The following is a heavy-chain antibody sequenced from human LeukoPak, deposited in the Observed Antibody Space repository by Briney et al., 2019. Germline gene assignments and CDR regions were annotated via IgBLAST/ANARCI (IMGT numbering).Heavy chain of an antibody. Sequence: GGSLRLSCAASEFSVSSNYMSWVRQAPGKGLEWVSVIYSGGSTYYADSVKGRFTISRDNSKNTLYLQMNSLRAEDTAVYYCAREMYCGGDCYSGFDYWGQGTLVTVSS. V-gene: IGHV3-53*01. CDR3: AREMYCGGDCYSGFDY. CDR2: IYSGGST. CDR1: EFSVSSNY. D-gene: IGHD2-21*01. J-gene: IGHJ4*02.